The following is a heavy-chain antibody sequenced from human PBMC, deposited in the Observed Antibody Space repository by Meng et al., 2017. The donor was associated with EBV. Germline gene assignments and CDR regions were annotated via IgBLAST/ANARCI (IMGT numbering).Heavy chain of an antibody. D-gene: IGHD2-2*01. J-gene: IGHJ4*02. V-gene: IGHV4-61*01. CDR1: GASVSGGTFH. Sequence: QVQLPEAGPGLVKPSATLALTCTVSGASVSGGTFHWSWIRQPPGKELQWIGYIYDGGTTIYNPSLKSRVTIFLDTSRNQFSLGLRSVTTADTAVYYCAKSSSSTPGVVDSWGQGTLVTVS. CDR3: AKSSSSTPGVVDS. CDR2: IYDGGTT.